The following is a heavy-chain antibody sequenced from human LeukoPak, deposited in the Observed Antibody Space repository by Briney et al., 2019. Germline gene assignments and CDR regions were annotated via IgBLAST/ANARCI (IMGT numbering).Heavy chain of an antibody. CDR1: GFTFSSYS. Sequence: GGSLRLSCAAPGFTFSSYSMHWGRPAPGKGLGWGAVISYDGSNKYYADSVKGRFTISRDNSKNTLYLQMNSLRAEDTAVYYCARMDTAMVHFDYWGQGTLVTVSS. V-gene: IGHV3-30-3*01. D-gene: IGHD5-18*01. CDR3: ARMDTAMVHFDY. J-gene: IGHJ4*02. CDR2: ISYDGSNK.